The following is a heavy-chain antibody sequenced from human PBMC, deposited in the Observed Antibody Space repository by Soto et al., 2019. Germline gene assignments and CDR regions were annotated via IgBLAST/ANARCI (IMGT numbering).Heavy chain of an antibody. CDR2: IRWNRGSI. V-gene: IGHV3-9*01. Sequence: PGGSLRLSCAASGFTFDDYAMHWVRQAPGKGLEWVSGIRWNRGSIGYADSVKGRFTISRDNAKNSLYLQMNSLRAEDTALYYCAKYLAAVGLFDYWGQGTQVTVSS. CDR3: AKYLAAVGLFDY. CDR1: GFTFDDYA. J-gene: IGHJ4*02. D-gene: IGHD6-13*01.